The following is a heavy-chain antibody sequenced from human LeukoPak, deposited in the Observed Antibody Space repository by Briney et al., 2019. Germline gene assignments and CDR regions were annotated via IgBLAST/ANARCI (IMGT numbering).Heavy chain of an antibody. V-gene: IGHV4-34*01. CDR2: INHSGST. CDR3: ARITMVRGVIIRRYFDY. CDR1: GGSFSGYY. J-gene: IGHJ4*02. Sequence: PSATLSLTCAVYGGSFSGYYWSWIRQPPRKGLEWIGEINHSGSTNYNPSLKSRVTISVDTSKNQFSLKLSSVTAADTAVYYCARITMVRGVIIRRYFDYWGQGTLVTVSS. D-gene: IGHD3-10*01.